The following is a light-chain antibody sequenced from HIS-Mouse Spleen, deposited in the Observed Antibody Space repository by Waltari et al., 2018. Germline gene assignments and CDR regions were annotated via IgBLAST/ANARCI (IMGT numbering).Light chain of an antibody. Sequence: DIVMTQSPLSLPVTPAEPASISCRSSQSLLHSNGYNYLDWYLQKPGQSPQLLIYLGSNRASGVPDRFSGSGSGTDFTLKISRVEAEDVGVYYCMQALQTPPYTFGQGTKLEIK. J-gene: IGKJ2*01. CDR2: LGS. CDR3: MQALQTPPYT. CDR1: QSLLHSNGYNY. V-gene: IGKV2-28*01.